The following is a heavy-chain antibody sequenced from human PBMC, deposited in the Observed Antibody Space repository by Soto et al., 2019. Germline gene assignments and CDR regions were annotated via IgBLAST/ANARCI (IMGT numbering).Heavy chain of an antibody. CDR2: ISSSSSYI. Sequence: GGSLRLSCAASGFTFSSYTMNWVRQAPGKGLEWVSSISSSSSYIYYADSVKGRFTISRDNAKNTLYLQMNSLRAEDTAVYYCARDTYYYGSGSFSYGMDVWGQGTTVTVSS. CDR1: GFTFSSYT. V-gene: IGHV3-21*01. CDR3: ARDTYYYGSGSFSYGMDV. D-gene: IGHD3-10*01. J-gene: IGHJ6*02.